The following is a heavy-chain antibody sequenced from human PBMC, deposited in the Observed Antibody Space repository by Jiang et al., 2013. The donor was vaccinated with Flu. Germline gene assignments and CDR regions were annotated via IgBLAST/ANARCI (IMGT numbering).Heavy chain of an antibody. Sequence: GPGLVKPSETLSLTCTVSGGSISSYYWSWIRQPPGKGLEWIGYIYYSGSTNYNPSLKSRVTISVDTSKNQFSLKLSSVTAADTAVYYCARGAGYSSSWSDYWGQGTLVTVSS. CDR2: IYYSGST. V-gene: IGHV4-59*01. CDR3: ARGAGYSSSWSDY. CDR1: GGSISSYY. J-gene: IGHJ4*02. D-gene: IGHD6-13*01.